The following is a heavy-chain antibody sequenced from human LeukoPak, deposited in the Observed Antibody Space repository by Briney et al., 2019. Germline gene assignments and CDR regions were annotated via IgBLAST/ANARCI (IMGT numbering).Heavy chain of an antibody. Sequence: GASVKVSCKASGYTFTSYGISWVRQAPGQGLEWMGWISAYNGNTNYAQKFQGRVTITTDESTSTAYMELSSLRSEDTAVYYCARALRRDGYNPIDYWGQGTLVTVSS. J-gene: IGHJ4*02. CDR2: ISAYNGNT. V-gene: IGHV1-18*01. D-gene: IGHD5-24*01. CDR3: ARALRRDGYNPIDY. CDR1: GYTFTSYG.